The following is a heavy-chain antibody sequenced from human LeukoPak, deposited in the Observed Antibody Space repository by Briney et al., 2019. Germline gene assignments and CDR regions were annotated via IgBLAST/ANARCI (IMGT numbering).Heavy chain of an antibody. CDR2: INHSGST. V-gene: IGHV4-34*01. CDR3: ARMPRYCSGGSCYRAVYYYYGMDV. CDR1: GGSFSGYY. Sequence: PSETLSLTCAVYGGSFSGYYWSWIHQPPGKGLEWIGEINHSGSTNYNPSLKSRVTISVDTSKNQFSLKLSSVTAADTAVYYCARMPRYCSGGSCYRAVYYYYGMDVWGQGTTVTLSS. J-gene: IGHJ6*02. D-gene: IGHD2-15*01.